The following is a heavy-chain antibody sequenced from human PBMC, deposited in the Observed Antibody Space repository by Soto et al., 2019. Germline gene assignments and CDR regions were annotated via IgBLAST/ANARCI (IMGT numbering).Heavy chain of an antibody. D-gene: IGHD2-15*01. J-gene: IGHJ4*02. CDR3: ARSIVVVVPANFDH. V-gene: IGHV3-7*01. CDR2: IKQDGREK. Sequence: GGSLRLSGAASGFTIADYGMSGVPQSPGKGLEWVAKIKQDGREKYYADSVQGRFTISRDSAKNSLYLQMNRLRGEDTAVYYCARSIVVVVPANFDHWGQGTLVTVYS. CDR1: GFTIADYG.